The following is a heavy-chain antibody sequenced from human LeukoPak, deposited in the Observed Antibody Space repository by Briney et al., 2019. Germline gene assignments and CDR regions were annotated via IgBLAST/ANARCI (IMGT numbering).Heavy chain of an antibody. CDR2: IYGGSNT. CDR1: GFTVSSNY. J-gene: IGHJ4*02. Sequence: GGSLRLSCAASGFTVSSNYMDRVRQAPGKGLEWVSLIYGGSNTYYADSVKGRFTISRDNSKNTLYLQMNSLRAEDTAVYYCASGPYSSSSLDCWGQGTLVTVSS. V-gene: IGHV3-53*01. CDR3: ASGPYSSSSLDC. D-gene: IGHD6-13*01.